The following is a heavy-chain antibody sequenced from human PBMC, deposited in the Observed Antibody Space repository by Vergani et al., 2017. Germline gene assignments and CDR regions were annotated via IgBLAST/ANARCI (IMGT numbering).Heavy chain of an antibody. Sequence: QVQLVQSGAEVKKPGASVKVSCKASGYTFTSYYMHWVRQAPGQGLEWMGIINPSGGSTSYAQKFQGRVTMTRDTSTSTVYMELSSLRSEDTAVYYCARXTGGYSYGLPYFDYWGQGTLVTVSS. CDR1: GYTFTSYY. D-gene: IGHD5-18*01. CDR2: INPSGGST. J-gene: IGHJ4*02. V-gene: IGHV1-46*03. CDR3: ARXTGGYSYGLPYFDY.